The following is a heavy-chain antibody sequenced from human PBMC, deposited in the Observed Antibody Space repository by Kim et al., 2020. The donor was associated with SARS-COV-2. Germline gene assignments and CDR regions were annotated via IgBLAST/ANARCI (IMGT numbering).Heavy chain of an antibody. CDR3: AKYQYCSDCVCYSFDY. D-gene: IGHD2-8*01. Sequence: SETLSLTCTVSSASISSYYWSWIRQPPGKGLEWIGYIYYSGSTSYNPSLKSRVTISVDTSKNQFSLRLSSVTAADTAVYYCAKYQYCSDCVCYSFDYWAQGTLVTVSS. J-gene: IGHJ4*02. V-gene: IGHV4-59*08. CDR1: SASISSYY. CDR2: IYYSGST.